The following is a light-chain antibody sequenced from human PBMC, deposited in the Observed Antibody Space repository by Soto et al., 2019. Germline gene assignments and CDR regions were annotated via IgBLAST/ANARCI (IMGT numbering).Light chain of an antibody. Sequence: QSALTQPASVSGSPGQSITIPCTGTSSDVGGYNLVSWYQHHPGKAPKNMIYDVSSRPSGVSNRFSGSKSGNTASLTISGLQAEDEADYYCNSITNSSTYVFGTGTKVTVL. V-gene: IGLV2-14*03. CDR1: SSDVGGYNL. J-gene: IGLJ1*01. CDR3: NSITNSSTYV. CDR2: DVS.